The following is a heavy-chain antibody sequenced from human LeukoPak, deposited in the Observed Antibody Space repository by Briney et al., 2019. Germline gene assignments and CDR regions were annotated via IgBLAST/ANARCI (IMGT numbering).Heavy chain of an antibody. CDR2: IRNVGNAK. CDR3: AKSGLNRFAY. Sequence: GGSLRLSCAASGFSLDCCGVYWVREAPGEGLEWVAFIRNVGNAKYYADAVKGRFFISRDNSKNTLYLQMNSLRAEDTAVYYCAKSGLNRFAYWGQGTLVTVSS. CDR1: GFSLDCCG. V-gene: IGHV3-30*02. D-gene: IGHD2-15*01. J-gene: IGHJ4*02.